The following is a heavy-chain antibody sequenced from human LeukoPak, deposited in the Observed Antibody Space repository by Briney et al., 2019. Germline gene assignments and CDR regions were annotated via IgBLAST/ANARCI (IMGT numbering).Heavy chain of an antibody. Sequence: GGSLRLPCAASGFTFSKTWMSWVRQTPEKGREWVANIKEDGSAEYYVDSVKGRFTISRDNARNSLYLQMNSLRAEDTAVYYCAKDDDGYYWGQGILVTVSS. CDR3: AKDDDGYY. D-gene: IGHD3-3*01. CDR1: GFTFSKTW. V-gene: IGHV3-7*04. CDR2: IKEDGSAE. J-gene: IGHJ4*02.